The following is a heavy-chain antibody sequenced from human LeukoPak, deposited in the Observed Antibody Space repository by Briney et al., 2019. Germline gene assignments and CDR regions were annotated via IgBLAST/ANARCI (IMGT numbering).Heavy chain of an antibody. Sequence: GGSLRLSCAASGFTFSSYEMNWVRQAPGKGLEWVSYISSSGSTIYYADSVKGRFTISRDNAKNPLYLQMNSLRVEDTAIYYCATVGAVTDGAFDVWGQGTMVTVSS. CDR3: ATVGAVTDGAFDV. CDR2: ISSSGSTI. D-gene: IGHD4-17*01. CDR1: GFTFSSYE. J-gene: IGHJ3*01. V-gene: IGHV3-48*03.